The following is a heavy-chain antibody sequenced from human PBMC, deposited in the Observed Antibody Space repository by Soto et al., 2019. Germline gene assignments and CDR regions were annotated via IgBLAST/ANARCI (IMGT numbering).Heavy chain of an antibody. J-gene: IGHJ4*02. V-gene: IGHV1-18*01. Sequence: QVQLVQSGAEVKKPGASVKVSCKASGYTFTSYGISWVRQAPGQGLEWMGWISAYNGNTNYAQKLQGRVTMTTDTSTSKAYMELRSLRYDDKAVYYCARFTGLWGSYPQLDYWGQGTLVTVSS. D-gene: IGHD3-16*02. CDR1: GYTFTSYG. CDR2: ISAYNGNT. CDR3: ARFTGLWGSYPQLDY.